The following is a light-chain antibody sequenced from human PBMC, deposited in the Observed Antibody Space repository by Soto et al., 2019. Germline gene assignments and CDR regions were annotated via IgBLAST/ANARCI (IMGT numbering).Light chain of an antibody. V-gene: IGKV1-5*03. Sequence: QMTQSPSTLSASVGDSVNITCRASQSFKTWLAWYQQKPGKAPKLIIYKASTLQTGVPSRFSGSGSGTEFTLTINSLQPDDFATYYCQQYHIYSGTFGQGTKVDIK. CDR1: QSFKTW. CDR2: KAS. CDR3: QQYHIYSGT. J-gene: IGKJ1*01.